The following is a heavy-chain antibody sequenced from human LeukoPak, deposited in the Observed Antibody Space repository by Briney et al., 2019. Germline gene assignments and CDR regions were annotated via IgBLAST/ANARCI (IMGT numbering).Heavy chain of an antibody. CDR2: INHSGST. J-gene: IGHJ6*03. CDR1: GGSFSGYY. Sequence: SETLSLTCAVYGGSFSGYYWSWIRQPPGKGLERIGEINHSGSTNYNPSLKSRVTISVDTSKNQFSLKLSSVTAADTAVYYCARGIARSWYYYYYYMDVWGKGTTVTVSS. V-gene: IGHV4-34*01. CDR3: ARGIARSWYYYYYYMDV. D-gene: IGHD1-26*01.